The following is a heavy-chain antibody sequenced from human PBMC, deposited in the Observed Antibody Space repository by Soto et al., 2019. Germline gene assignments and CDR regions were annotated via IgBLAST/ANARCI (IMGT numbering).Heavy chain of an antibody. CDR2: ISGSGGST. J-gene: IGHJ4*02. Sequence: EVQLLESGGGLVQPGGSLRLSCAASGFTFSSYAMSWVRQAPGKGLEWVSAISGSGGSTYYADSVKGRFTISRDNSKNRLYLQMSSLRAEDTAVYYCAKPYSRGWSANDYWGQGTLVTVSS. CDR3: AKPYSRGWSANDY. D-gene: IGHD6-19*01. CDR1: GFTFSSYA. V-gene: IGHV3-23*01.